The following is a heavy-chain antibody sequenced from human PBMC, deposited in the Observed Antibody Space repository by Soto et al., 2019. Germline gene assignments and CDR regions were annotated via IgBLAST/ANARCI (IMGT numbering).Heavy chain of an antibody. CDR2: IKQDGSEK. Sequence: PGGSLRLSCAASRFTFSGYWMSWVRQAPGKGLEWVANIKQDGSEKYYVDSVRGRFTISRDNAKNSLYLQMNSLRAEDTAVYYCASGGGGQWLSGTFDIWGQGTMVTVSS. V-gene: IGHV3-7*01. CDR1: RFTFSGYW. J-gene: IGHJ3*02. CDR3: ASGGGGQWLSGTFDI. D-gene: IGHD6-19*01.